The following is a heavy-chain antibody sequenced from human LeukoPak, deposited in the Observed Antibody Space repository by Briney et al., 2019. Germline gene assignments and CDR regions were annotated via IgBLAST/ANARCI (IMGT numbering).Heavy chain of an antibody. D-gene: IGHD6-13*01. CDR2: IKQDGSEK. CDR1: GFTFSSYW. J-gene: IGHJ4*02. CDR3: GRLSSSWYEEGVFDY. V-gene: IGHV3-7*01. Sequence: GGSLRLSCAASGFTFSSYWMSWVRQAPGKGLEWVANIKQDGSEKYYVDSVKGRFTISRDNAKNSLYLQMNSLRAEDTAVYYCGRLSSSWYEEGVFDYWGQGTLVTVSS.